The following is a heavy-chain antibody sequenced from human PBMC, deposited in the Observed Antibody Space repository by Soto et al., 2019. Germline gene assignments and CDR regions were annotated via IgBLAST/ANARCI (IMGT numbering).Heavy chain of an antibody. V-gene: IGHV3-11*01. Sequence: VQLVESGGGLVKPGGSLRLSCAASGLTFSDSYLNWIRHAPGKGLEWLAYISSTGSSIFYAGSVKGRVTISRDDAKNSLYLQMNGLRAEDSAMYYCSRVRFGEWGYAMDVWGQGTTVTVSS. D-gene: IGHD3-10*01. CDR1: GLTFSDSY. CDR3: SRVRFGEWGYAMDV. CDR2: ISSTGSSI. J-gene: IGHJ6*02.